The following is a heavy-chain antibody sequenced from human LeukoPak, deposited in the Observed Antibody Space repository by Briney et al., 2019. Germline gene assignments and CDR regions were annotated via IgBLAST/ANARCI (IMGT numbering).Heavy chain of an antibody. J-gene: IGHJ6*03. CDR2: IYYSGST. CDR3: ARCAVRSQWRGRHYYYMDV. Sequence: SETLSLTCTVSGGPISSYYWSWIRQPPGKGLEWIGYIYYSGSTNYKPSLKSRVTISVETSKNQFSLKLRSVTAADTAVYYCARCAVRSQWRGRHYYYMDVWGKGTTVTISS. V-gene: IGHV4-59*01. D-gene: IGHD6-19*01. CDR1: GGPISSYY.